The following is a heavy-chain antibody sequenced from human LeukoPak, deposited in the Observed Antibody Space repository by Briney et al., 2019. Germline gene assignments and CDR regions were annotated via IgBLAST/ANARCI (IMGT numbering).Heavy chain of an antibody. J-gene: IGHJ3*01. D-gene: IGHD1-26*01. CDR3: VKATGSQPRAGAFDF. V-gene: IGHV3-9*01. CDR1: GFTFDDHA. CDR2: ISWNSGRI. Sequence: GGSLRLSCAASGFTFDDHAMNWVRQAPGKGLEWVAGISWNSGRIGYVDSVKGRFTISRDNTKNSLDLQMSSLRTEDTALYYCVKATGSQPRAGAFDFWGQGTRVTVS.